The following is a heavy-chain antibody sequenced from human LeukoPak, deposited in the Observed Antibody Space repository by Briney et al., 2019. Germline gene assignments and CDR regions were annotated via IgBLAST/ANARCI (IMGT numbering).Heavy chain of an antibody. CDR2: IYTSGST. V-gene: IGHV4-4*07. CDR1: GGSISSYY. Sequence: SETLSLTCAVSGGSISSYYWSWIRQPAGKGLEWIGRIYTSGSTNYNPSLKSRVTVSADTSKNQFSLKLSSVTAADTAVYYCARSSVSRGMDVWGQGTTVTVSS. J-gene: IGHJ6*02. D-gene: IGHD3-16*01. CDR3: ARSSVSRGMDV.